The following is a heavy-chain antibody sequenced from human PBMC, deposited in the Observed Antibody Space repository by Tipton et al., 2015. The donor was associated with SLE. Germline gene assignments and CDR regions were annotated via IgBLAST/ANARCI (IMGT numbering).Heavy chain of an antibody. CDR2: ISAYNGNT. J-gene: IGHJ6*04. Sequence: QLVQSGAEVKEPGASVWVSCKASGYTFTNYIIHWVRQAPGQGLESMGWISAYNGNTNYVKKFQGGVTMTVDTSTNTAHMEVRSLRSDDTAVYYCARALHSRSWGSRHPIDVWGTGTTVTVSS. CDR3: ARALHSRSWGSRHPIDV. V-gene: IGHV1-18*01. CDR1: GYTFTNYI. D-gene: IGHD3-22*01.